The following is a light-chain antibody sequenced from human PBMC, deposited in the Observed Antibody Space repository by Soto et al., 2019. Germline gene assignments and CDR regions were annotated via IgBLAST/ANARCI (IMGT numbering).Light chain of an antibody. J-gene: IGKJ4*02. CDR2: AAS. CDR3: LQRNTYRLT. Sequence: DIQMTQSPSSLSSSVGDRVTITCRASQGTRNDLDWFQQKPAKAPERLIYAASRLQSGVPSRFSGSGSWTEFTLTIRSLQAQEWASGACLQRNTYRLTFGGGNKVEIK. V-gene: IGKV1-17*01. CDR1: QGTRND.